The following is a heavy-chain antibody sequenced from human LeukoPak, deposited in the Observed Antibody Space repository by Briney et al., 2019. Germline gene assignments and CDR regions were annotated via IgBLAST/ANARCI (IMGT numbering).Heavy chain of an antibody. CDR1: GYTFTSYY. D-gene: IGHD6-13*01. V-gene: IGHV1-2*02. CDR3: ARDLYRIAAARGLGY. Sequence: GASVKVSCKASGYTFTSYYMHWVRQAPGQGLEWMGWINPNSGGTNYAQKFQGRVTMTRDTSISTAYMELSRLRSDDTAVYYCARDLYRIAAARGLGYWGQGTLVTVSS. J-gene: IGHJ4*02. CDR2: INPNSGGT.